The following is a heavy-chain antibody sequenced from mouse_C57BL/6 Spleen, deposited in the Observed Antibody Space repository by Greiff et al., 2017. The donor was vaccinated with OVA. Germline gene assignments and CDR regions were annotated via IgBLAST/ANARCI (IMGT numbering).Heavy chain of an antibody. CDR1: GYSFTSYY. D-gene: IGHD3-2*02. Sequence: QVQLKESGPELVKPGASVKISCKASGYSFTSYYIHWVKQRPGQGLEWIGWIYPGSGNTKYNEKFKGKATLTADTSSSTAYMQLSSLTSEDSAVYYCAAQATLHAMDYWGQGTSVTVSS. CDR2: IYPGSGNT. J-gene: IGHJ4*01. CDR3: AAQATLHAMDY. V-gene: IGHV1-66*01.